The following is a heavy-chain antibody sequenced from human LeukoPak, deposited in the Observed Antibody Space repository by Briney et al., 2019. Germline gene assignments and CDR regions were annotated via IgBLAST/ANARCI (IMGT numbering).Heavy chain of an antibody. CDR3: ARDHNWNDAGGFDY. CDR1: GGSISSYY. D-gene: IGHD1-1*01. Sequence: PSETLSLTCTVSGGSISSYYWSWIRLPPGKGLEWIGYIYYSGSTNYNPSLKSRVTISVDTSKNQFSLKLSSVTAADTAVYYCARDHNWNDAGGFDYWGQGTLVTVSS. CDR2: IYYSGST. V-gene: IGHV4-59*01. J-gene: IGHJ4*02.